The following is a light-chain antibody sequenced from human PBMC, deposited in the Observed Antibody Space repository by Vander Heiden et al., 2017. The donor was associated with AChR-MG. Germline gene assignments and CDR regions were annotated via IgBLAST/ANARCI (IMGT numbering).Light chain of an antibody. J-gene: IGKJ3*01. CDR1: QSISHY. CDR3: QQFNTNPLT. CDR2: KAS. V-gene: IGKV1-5*03. Sequence: IQITQSPSTLSASVGDRATITCRASQSISHYLAWYQQKPGKAPKLLIYKASSLVNGVSSRFRGSGSGTEFTLTISSLQPDDLATYYGQQFNTNPLTFGHGTKVEIK.